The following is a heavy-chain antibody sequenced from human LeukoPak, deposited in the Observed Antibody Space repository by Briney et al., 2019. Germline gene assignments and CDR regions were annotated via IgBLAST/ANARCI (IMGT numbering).Heavy chain of an antibody. D-gene: IGHD3-3*01. CDR3: AKDGEYYDFWSGYPHYFDY. J-gene: IGHJ4*02. V-gene: IGHV3-23*01. CDR1: GFTFSRYA. CDR2: ISGSGGST. Sequence: PGGSLRLSCAASGFTFSRYAMSWVRQAPGKGLEWVSAISGSGGSTYYADSVKGRFTISRDNSKNTLYLQMNSLRAEDTAVYYCAKDGEYYDFWSGYPHYFDYWGQGTLVTVSS.